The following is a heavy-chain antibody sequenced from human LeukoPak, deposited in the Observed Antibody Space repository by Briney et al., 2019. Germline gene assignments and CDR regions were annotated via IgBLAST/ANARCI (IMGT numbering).Heavy chain of an antibody. Sequence: PGRSLRLSCAASGFTFSSYGMHWVRQAPGKGLEWMAVISYDGSNKYYADSVKGRFTISRDNSKNTLYLQMNSLRAEDTAVYYCAKEDRMVRGVIDYWGQGTLVTVSS. V-gene: IGHV3-30*18. CDR2: ISYDGSNK. J-gene: IGHJ4*02. CDR3: AKEDRMVRGVIDY. D-gene: IGHD3-10*01. CDR1: GFTFSSYG.